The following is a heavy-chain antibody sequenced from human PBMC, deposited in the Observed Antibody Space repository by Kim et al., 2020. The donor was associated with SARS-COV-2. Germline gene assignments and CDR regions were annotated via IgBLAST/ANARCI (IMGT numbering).Heavy chain of an antibody. V-gene: IGHV4-59*01. D-gene: IGHD1-1*01. CDR3: ARLYGTTHDDAFDI. CDR2: IYYSGST. Sequence: SETLSLTCTVSGGSISSYYWSWIRQPPGKGLEWIGYIYYSGSTNYNPSLKSRVTISVDTSKNQFSLKLSSVTAADTAVYYCARLYGTTHDDAFDIWGQGTMVTVSS. J-gene: IGHJ3*02. CDR1: GGSISSYY.